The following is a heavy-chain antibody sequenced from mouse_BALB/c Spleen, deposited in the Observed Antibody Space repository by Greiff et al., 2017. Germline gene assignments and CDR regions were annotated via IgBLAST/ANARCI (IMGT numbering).Heavy chain of an antibody. J-gene: IGHJ1*01. CDR2: IYPGDGST. D-gene: IGHD2-3*01. CDR3: ARPRMGVWYFDV. Sequence: QVQLKQSGPELVKPGASVKMSCKASGYTFTSYYIHWVKQRPGQGLEWIGWIYPGDGSTKYNEKFKGKTTLTADKSSSTAYMLLSSLTSEDSAIYFCARPRMGVWYFDVWGAGTTVTVSS. V-gene: IGHV1S56*01. CDR1: GYTFTSYY.